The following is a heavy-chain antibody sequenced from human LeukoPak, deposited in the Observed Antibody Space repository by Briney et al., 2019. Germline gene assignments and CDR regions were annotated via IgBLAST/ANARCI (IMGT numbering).Heavy chain of an antibody. J-gene: IGHJ4*02. D-gene: IGHD3-22*01. CDR3: AGYDDSSGPLKD. CDR2: IYYSGST. CDR1: VGSISRSSYY. V-gene: IGHV4-39*01. Sequence: SEPLSLPCTLSVGSISRSSYYWRWSRQPPGEGLEWFGSIYYSGSTYYNASLKSRVTISVDTSKNQSSLQLSSVTAADTAVYYCAGYDDSSGPLKDWGQGTLATVSS.